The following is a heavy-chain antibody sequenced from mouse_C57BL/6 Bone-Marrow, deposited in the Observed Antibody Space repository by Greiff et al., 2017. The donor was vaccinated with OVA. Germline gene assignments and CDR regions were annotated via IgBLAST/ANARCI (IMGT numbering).Heavy chain of an antibody. CDR1: GYAFSSSW. CDR3: ARKLGYFDY. V-gene: IGHV1-82*01. CDR2: IYPGDGDT. Sequence: QVQLQQSGPELVKPGASVKISCKASGYAFSSSWMNWVKQRPGKGLEWIGRIYPGDGDTNYNGKFKGKATLTADKSSSTAYIQLSSLTSEDSAVYFCARKLGYFDYWGQGTTLTVSS. J-gene: IGHJ2*01.